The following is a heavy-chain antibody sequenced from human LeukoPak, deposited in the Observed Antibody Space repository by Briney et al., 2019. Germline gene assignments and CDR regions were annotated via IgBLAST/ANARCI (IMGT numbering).Heavy chain of an antibody. CDR3: TTRVVTTNDY. D-gene: IGHD2-21*02. CDR1: GFNFSSYW. J-gene: IGHJ4*02. CDR2: IKSKADGETT. V-gene: IGHV3-15*01. Sequence: GGSLRLSCAASGFNFSSYWMHWVRQAPGKGLEWVGRIKSKADGETTDCAAPMKGRFTISRDDSKNMLYLQMDSLKTEDTAVYYCTTRVVTTNDYWGQGTLVTVSS.